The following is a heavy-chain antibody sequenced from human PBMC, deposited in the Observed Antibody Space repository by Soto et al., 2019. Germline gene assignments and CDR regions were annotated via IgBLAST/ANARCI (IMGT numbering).Heavy chain of an antibody. CDR3: SMIVVVYGIDY. CDR2: IIPIFGTA. J-gene: IGHJ4*02. Sequence: ASVKVSCKASGGTFSSYAISWVRQAPGQGLEWMGGIIPIFGTANYAQKFQGRVTITADESTSTAYMELSSLRSEDTAVYYCSMIVVVYGIDYWGQGTLVTVSS. V-gene: IGHV1-69*13. CDR1: GGTFSSYA. D-gene: IGHD3-22*01.